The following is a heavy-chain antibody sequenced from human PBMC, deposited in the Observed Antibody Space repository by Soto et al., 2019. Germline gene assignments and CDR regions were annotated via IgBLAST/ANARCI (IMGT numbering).Heavy chain of an antibody. J-gene: IGHJ4*02. CDR2: INAGNGNT. CDR1: GYTYASYA. Sequence: GASVKVSCKDSGYTYASYARHWLRHATGQRLEWMGWINAGNGNTKYSQKFQGRVTITRDTSASTAYMELSSLRSEDTAVYYCARAPEGSSGSYYTPFDYWGQGTLVTVSS. V-gene: IGHV1-3*01. D-gene: IGHD1-26*01. CDR3: ARAPEGSSGSYYTPFDY.